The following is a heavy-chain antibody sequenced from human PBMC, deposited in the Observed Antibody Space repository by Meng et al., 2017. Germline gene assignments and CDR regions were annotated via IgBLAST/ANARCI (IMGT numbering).Heavy chain of an antibody. CDR2: IRSKIFGGGP. V-gene: IGHV3-49*04. CDR1: GFNFGDSA. J-gene: IGHJ3*02. Sequence: GESLKISCSASGFNFGDSAMSWVRQAPGKGLEWVGFIRSKIFGGGPDNSASVKGRFTISRDDSKSIVYLQMNNLETEDTAVYFCTRPARKEATIFGDAFDIWGQGTMVTVSS. D-gene: IGHD3-3*01. CDR3: TRPARKEATIFGDAFDI.